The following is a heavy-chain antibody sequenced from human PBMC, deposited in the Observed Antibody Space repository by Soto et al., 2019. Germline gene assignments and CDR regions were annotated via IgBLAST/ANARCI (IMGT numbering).Heavy chain of an antibody. J-gene: IGHJ3*02. D-gene: IGHD3-9*01. CDR2: INPKSGGT. Sequence: ASVKVSGNASGYTFSGYYIHWVRHAPGQGLEWMGWINPKSGGTKYTQKLQGRVTITRATSINTAYMDLSRVTSDDTAVYYCAREGTGYSALDIWGQGTMVTVSS. CDR3: AREGTGYSALDI. CDR1: GYTFSGYY. V-gene: IGHV1-2*02.